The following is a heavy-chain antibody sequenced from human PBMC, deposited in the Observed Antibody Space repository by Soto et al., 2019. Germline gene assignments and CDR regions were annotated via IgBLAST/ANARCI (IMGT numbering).Heavy chain of an antibody. CDR3: ASGRGWRDY. V-gene: IGHV1-8*01. Sequence: QVQLVQSGAEVKKPGASVRVSCKASGYTFTNYDISWVRQATGQGLEWMGWMNPNSGDTDSAQKFQGRVTMTWDTSISTAYLELSSLRSDDTAVYYCASGRGWRDYLGQGTLVTVSS. CDR1: GYTFTNYD. CDR2: MNPNSGDT. J-gene: IGHJ4*02. D-gene: IGHD6-19*01.